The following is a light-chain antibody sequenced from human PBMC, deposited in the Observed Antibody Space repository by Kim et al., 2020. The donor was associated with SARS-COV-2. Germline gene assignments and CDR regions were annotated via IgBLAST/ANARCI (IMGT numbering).Light chain of an antibody. V-gene: IGKV3-20*01. CDR3: QQSYSSSRVT. J-gene: IGKJ2*01. CDR1: QSVSSSY. Sequence: EIVLTQSPGTLSLSPGERATLSCRASQSVSSSYLAWYQQKPGQAPRLLIYGASSRATGITDRFSGSGSGTDFTLTISSLQPEDFATYYCQQSYSSSRVTFGQGTKLEI. CDR2: GAS.